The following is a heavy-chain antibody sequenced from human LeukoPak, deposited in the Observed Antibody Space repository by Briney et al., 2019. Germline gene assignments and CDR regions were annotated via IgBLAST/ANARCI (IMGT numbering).Heavy chain of an antibody. J-gene: IGHJ4*02. V-gene: IGHV3-7*01. Sequence: PGGSLRLSCAASGFTFSRYWMSWVRQAPGKGLEWVATIKQDGSEKYYVDSVKGRFTISRDNAKNSLYLQMNRLRAEDTAVYYCAREVWLLLNYWGQGTLVTVSS. CDR2: IKQDGSEK. D-gene: IGHD3-3*01. CDR3: AREVWLLLNY. CDR1: GFTFSRYW.